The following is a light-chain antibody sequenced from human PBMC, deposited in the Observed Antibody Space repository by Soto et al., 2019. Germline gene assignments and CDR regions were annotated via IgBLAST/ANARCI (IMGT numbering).Light chain of an antibody. V-gene: IGKV3-11*01. CDR1: QNVSSY. CDR3: QQRF. CDR2: DAS. J-gene: IGKJ3*01. Sequence: EVVLTQSPGTLSLSPGERATLSCRASQNVSSYVAWYQQKPGQSPRLLIYDASKRATGIPARFSGSGSGADFTLPISSREPEDFAFYYCQQRFFGPGTKVDLK.